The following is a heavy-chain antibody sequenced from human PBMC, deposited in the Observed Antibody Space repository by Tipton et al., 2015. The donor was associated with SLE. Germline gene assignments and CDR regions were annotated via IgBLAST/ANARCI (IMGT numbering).Heavy chain of an antibody. V-gene: IGHV4-34*01. D-gene: IGHD3-16*01. J-gene: IGHJ4*02. CDR2: MYFSGRT. CDR1: GGSFSGYY. Sequence: LRLSCAVNGGSFSGYYWSWIRQPPGKGLEWIGNMYFSGRTSYNPSLKSRVTISGDTSKNQFSLKLSSVTAADTAVYYCVREDWRIWGIGYWGQGTLVTVSS. CDR3: VREDWRIWGIGY.